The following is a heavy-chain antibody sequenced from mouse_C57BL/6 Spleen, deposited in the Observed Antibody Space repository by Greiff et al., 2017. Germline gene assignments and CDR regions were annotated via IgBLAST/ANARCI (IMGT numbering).Heavy chain of an antibody. V-gene: IGHV5-17*01. D-gene: IGHD4-1*01. CDR3: ARPAGTDWYFDV. Sequence: EVHLVESGGGLVKPGGSLKLSCAASGFTFSDYGMHWVRQAPEKGLEWVAYISSGSSTIYYADTVKGRFTISRDNAKNTLFLQMTSLRSEDTAMYYCARPAGTDWYFDVWGTGTTVTVAS. CDR1: GFTFSDYG. CDR2: ISSGSSTI. J-gene: IGHJ1*03.